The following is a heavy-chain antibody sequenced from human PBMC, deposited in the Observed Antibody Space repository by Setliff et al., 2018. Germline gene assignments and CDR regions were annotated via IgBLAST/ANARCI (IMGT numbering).Heavy chain of an antibody. CDR2: IYIGGSA. V-gene: IGHV4-4*07. D-gene: IGHD5-18*01. J-gene: IGHJ6*02. Sequence: PSETLSLTCTVSGGSMGSYYWTWIRQSAGKGLEWIGHIYIGGSANYNPSLKSRVTMSIDTSKNQFSLKLNSATAADMAVYYCARVYGYSYGYEVYYYYGMDVWGQGTTVTVSS. CDR1: GGSMGSYY. CDR3: ARVYGYSYGYEVYYYYGMDV.